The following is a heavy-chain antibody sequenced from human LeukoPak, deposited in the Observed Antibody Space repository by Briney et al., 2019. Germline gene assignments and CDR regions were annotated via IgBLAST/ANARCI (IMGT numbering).Heavy chain of an antibody. CDR2: ISGSGGST. CDR3: ANEGASTRGYDFWSGYFYYFDY. CDR1: GFTFSSYA. V-gene: IGHV3-23*01. Sequence: GGSLRLSCAASGFTFSSYAMSWVRQAPGKGLEWVSAISGSGGSTYYADSVKGRFTISRDNSKNTLYLQMNSLRAEDTAVYYCANEGASTRGYDFWSGYFYYFDYWGQGTLVTVSS. J-gene: IGHJ4*02. D-gene: IGHD3-3*01.